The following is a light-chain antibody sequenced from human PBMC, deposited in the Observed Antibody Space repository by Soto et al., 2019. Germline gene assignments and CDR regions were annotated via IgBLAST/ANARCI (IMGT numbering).Light chain of an antibody. CDR3: QQYGGSVT. V-gene: IGKV3D-20*01. CDR1: QSVNNNY. Sequence: EIVFTQSPASLSLSPGERATLSCGASQSVNNNYLAWYQQKPGLAPRLLIYDASTRAPGITDRFSGSGSGTDFTLTISRLEPEDFAVYYCQQYGGSVTFGGGTKVDIK. CDR2: DAS. J-gene: IGKJ4*01.